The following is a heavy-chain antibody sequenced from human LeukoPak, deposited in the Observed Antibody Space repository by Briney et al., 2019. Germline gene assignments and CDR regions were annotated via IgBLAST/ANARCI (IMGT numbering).Heavy chain of an antibody. CDR2: INPNSGGT. Sequence: ASVKVSCKASGSTFTDYYIHWVRQAPGQGLEWMGWINPNSGGTNYAQNFQGRVTMTRDTSISTAYMELSRLTSDDTAMYYCARHRLYGDFYFDQWGQGTLVTVSS. D-gene: IGHD4-17*01. CDR3: ARHRLYGDFYFDQ. V-gene: IGHV1-2*02. CDR1: GSTFTDYY. J-gene: IGHJ4*02.